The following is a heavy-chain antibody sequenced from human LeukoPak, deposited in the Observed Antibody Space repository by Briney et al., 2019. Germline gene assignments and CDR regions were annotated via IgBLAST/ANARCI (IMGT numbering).Heavy chain of an antibody. Sequence: SETLSLTCAVYGGSFSGYYWSWIRQPPGKGLEWIGEINHSGSTNYNPSLKSRVTISVDTSQNQFSLKLSSETAADTAVYYCASEVVAATLDYWGQGTLVTVSS. CDR1: GGSFSGYY. CDR3: ASEVVAATLDY. CDR2: INHSGST. D-gene: IGHD2-15*01. V-gene: IGHV4-34*01. J-gene: IGHJ4*02.